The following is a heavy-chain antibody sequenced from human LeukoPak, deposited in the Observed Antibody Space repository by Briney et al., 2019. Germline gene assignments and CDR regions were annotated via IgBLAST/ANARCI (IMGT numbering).Heavy chain of an antibody. J-gene: IGHJ5*02. CDR3: AKDRAAPATPYNWFDP. CDR2: ISGSGGSR. D-gene: IGHD6-13*01. V-gene: IGHV3-23*01. Sequence: GGSLRLSCAASGFTFNNYAMSWVRQAPAKGLEWVSTISGSGGSRCYADSVKGRFTISRGNSRTTLYLQMNSLRAEDTAVYYCAKDRAAPATPYNWFDPWGQGTLVTVSS. CDR1: GFTFNNYA.